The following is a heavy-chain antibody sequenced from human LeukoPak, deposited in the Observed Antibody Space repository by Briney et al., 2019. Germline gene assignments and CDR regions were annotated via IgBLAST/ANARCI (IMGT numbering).Heavy chain of an antibody. J-gene: IGHJ4*02. D-gene: IGHD2-21*01. CDR2: IYSGGST. Sequence: GGSLRLSCAASGFTVSSNYMSWVRQAPGKGREWGSVIYSGGSTYYPDSVKGRFTISRDNSKNTLYLQMNSQRAEDTAVYYCAKDCCGTSLFDYWGQGTLVTVSS. CDR1: GFTVSSNY. CDR3: AKDCCGTSLFDY. V-gene: IGHV3-53*01.